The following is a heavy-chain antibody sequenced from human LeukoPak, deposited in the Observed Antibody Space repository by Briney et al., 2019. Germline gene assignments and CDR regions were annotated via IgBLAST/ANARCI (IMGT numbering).Heavy chain of an antibody. CDR3: ARDLSGMDV. CDR1: GGFISSSNW. Sequence: SETLSLTCAVSGGFISSSNWWTGGRAPPGRGVEWVGEISQSGRTKYKPSLKGRVTISWDKSNNQFSLKLTSVTAADTAVYYCARDLSGMDVWGQGTTVTVSS. J-gene: IGHJ6*02. CDR2: ISQSGRT. V-gene: IGHV4-4*02.